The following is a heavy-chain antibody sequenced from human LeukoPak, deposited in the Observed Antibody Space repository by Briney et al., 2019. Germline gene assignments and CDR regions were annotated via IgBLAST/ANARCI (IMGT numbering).Heavy chain of an antibody. Sequence: SETLSLTCAVSDDSFSSHYWTWIRQPPGKGLEWIGYISYIGSTNYNPSLKSRVTLSIDTSKNQFSLKLTSVSAADTAVYYCAREYDPSTRYFDYWGQGTLVTVSS. CDR1: DDSFSSHY. CDR2: ISYIGST. V-gene: IGHV4-59*11. CDR3: AREYDPSTRYFDY. D-gene: IGHD3-3*01. J-gene: IGHJ4*02.